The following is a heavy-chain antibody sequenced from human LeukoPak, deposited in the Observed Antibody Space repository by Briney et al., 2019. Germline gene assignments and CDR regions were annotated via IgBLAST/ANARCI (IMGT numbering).Heavy chain of an antibody. J-gene: IGHJ4*02. CDR3: ARDRKAAVTYPDY. Sequence: GGSLRLSCRASGFTFSNYEMNWVRQAPGKGLEWLSYISSSGRTIYYADSVKGRFTISRDNAKNSLYLQMNSLRAEDTAVYYCARDRKAAVTYPDYWGQGTLVTVSS. V-gene: IGHV3-48*03. D-gene: IGHD4-17*01. CDR1: GFTFSNYE. CDR2: ISSSGRTI.